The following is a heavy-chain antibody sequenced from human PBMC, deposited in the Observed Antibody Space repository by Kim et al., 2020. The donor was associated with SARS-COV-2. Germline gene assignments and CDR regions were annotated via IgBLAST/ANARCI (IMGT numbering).Heavy chain of an antibody. CDR1: GFTFSSYA. J-gene: IGHJ4*02. D-gene: IGHD3-3*01. CDR3: AKEGPDLEWLSFGAKSFDY. Sequence: GGSLRLSCAASGFTFSSYAMSWVRQAPGKGLEWVSAISGSGGSTYYADSVKGRFTISRDNSKNTLYLQMNSLRAEDTAVYYCAKEGPDLEWLSFGAKSFDYWGQGTLVTVSS. V-gene: IGHV3-23*01. CDR2: ISGSGGST.